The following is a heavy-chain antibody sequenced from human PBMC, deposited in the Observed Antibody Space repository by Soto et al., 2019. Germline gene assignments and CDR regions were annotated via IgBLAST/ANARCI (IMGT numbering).Heavy chain of an antibody. CDR3: ARGVAARGWFDP. Sequence: SETLSLTCAVYGGSFSGYYWSWIRQPPGKGLEWIGEINHSGSTNYNPSLKSRVTISVGTSKNQFSLKLSSVTAADTAVYYCARGVAARGWFDPWGQGTLVTVSS. D-gene: IGHD6-6*01. V-gene: IGHV4-34*01. J-gene: IGHJ5*02. CDR1: GGSFSGYY. CDR2: INHSGST.